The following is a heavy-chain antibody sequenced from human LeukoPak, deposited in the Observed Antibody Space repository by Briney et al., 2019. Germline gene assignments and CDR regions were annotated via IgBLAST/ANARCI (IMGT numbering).Heavy chain of an antibody. CDR3: ARGTMTTVTYYFDY. CDR1: GGSFSGYY. V-gene: IGHV4-34*01. J-gene: IGHJ4*02. CDR2: INHSGST. Sequence: SETLSLTCAVYGGSFSGYYWSWIREPPGKGLECSGEINHSGSTNYNPSLKSRVTISVDTSKNQFSLKLSSVTAADTAVYYCARGTMTTVTYYFDYWGQGTLVTVSS. D-gene: IGHD4-17*01.